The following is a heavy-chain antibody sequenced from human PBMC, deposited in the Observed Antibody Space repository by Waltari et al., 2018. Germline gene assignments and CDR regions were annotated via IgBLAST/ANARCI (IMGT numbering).Heavy chain of an antibody. V-gene: IGHV3-23*01. CDR3: AKEVWQRVVKLVGWFDP. J-gene: IGHJ5*02. CDR1: GCPLSGYA. CDR2: IGSPGGKT. D-gene: IGHD3-9*01. Sequence: EVQLLESGGGLVQQGGSLTLSCVVTGCPLSGYAMSWVRQVPGKGLEWVSAIGSPGGKTYYADSVKGRFTISRDSSKNTLYLQMNSLRVEDTAVYYCAKEVWQRVVKLVGWFDPWGQGTLVTVSS.